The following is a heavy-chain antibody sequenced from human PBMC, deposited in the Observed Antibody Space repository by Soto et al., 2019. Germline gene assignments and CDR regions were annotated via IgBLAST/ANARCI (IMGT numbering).Heavy chain of an antibody. J-gene: IGHJ4*02. V-gene: IGHV4-34*01. CDR3: ARHGPGGSYSDY. Sequence: SETLSLTCAVYGGSFSGYYWSWIRQPPGKGLEWIGEINHSGSTNYNPSLKSRVTISVDTPKNQFSLKLSSVTAADTAVYYCARHGPGGSYSDYWGQGTLVTVSS. CDR2: INHSGST. D-gene: IGHD1-26*01. CDR1: GGSFSGYY.